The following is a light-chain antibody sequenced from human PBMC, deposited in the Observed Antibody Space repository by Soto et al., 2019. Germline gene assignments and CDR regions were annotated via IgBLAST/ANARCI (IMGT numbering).Light chain of an antibody. CDR1: SSDVGYYNY. CDR3: SSYARGTTYV. CDR2: EVS. J-gene: IGLJ1*01. V-gene: IGLV2-23*02. Sequence: QSALTQPASVSGSPGQSITISCTGTSSDVGYYNYVAWYQQHPGKAPKVMIYEVSKRPSGVSYRFSGSKSGNTASLTISGLQAEDEADYYCSSYARGTTYVFGTGTKLTVL.